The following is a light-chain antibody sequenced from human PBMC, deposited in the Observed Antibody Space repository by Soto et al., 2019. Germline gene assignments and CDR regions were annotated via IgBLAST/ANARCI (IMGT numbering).Light chain of an antibody. J-gene: IGKJ1*01. Sequence: AIQMTQSPSSLSASVGDRVTITCRASQGIRNDLGWYQQKPGKAPKLLIYAASTLQSGVPSSFSGSGSGTDFTLTSSSLQPEDFATYYSLQDYNYPWTLGQGTKVDIK. CDR3: LQDYNYPWT. CDR2: AAS. V-gene: IGKV1-6*01. CDR1: QGIRND.